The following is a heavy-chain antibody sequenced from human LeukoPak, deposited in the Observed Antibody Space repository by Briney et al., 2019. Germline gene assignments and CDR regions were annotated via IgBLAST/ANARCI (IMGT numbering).Heavy chain of an antibody. J-gene: IGHJ4*02. V-gene: IGHV3-30-3*01. Sequence: GGSLRLSCAASGFTFSSYAMHWVRQAPGKGLEWVAVISYDGSNKYYADSVKGRFTISRGNSKNTLYLQMNSLRAEDTAVYYCARGGSSSFSRIDYWGQGTLVTVSS. CDR3: ARGGSSSFSRIDY. CDR2: ISYDGSNK. CDR1: GFTFSSYA. D-gene: IGHD6-13*01.